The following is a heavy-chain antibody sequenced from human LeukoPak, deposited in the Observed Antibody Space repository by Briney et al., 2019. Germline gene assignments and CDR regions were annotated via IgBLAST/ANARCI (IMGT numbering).Heavy chain of an antibody. CDR1: GGTFSSYA. D-gene: IGHD3-3*01. CDR2: IIPILGIA. Sequence: ASVKVSCKASGGTFSSYAISWVRQAPGQGLEWMGRIIPILGIANYAQKFQGRVTITADKSTSTAYMELSSLRSEDTAVYYCARGHQIFGVVNTYYYYGMDVWGQGTTVTVSS. CDR3: ARGHQIFGVVNTYYYYGMDV. J-gene: IGHJ6*02. V-gene: IGHV1-69*04.